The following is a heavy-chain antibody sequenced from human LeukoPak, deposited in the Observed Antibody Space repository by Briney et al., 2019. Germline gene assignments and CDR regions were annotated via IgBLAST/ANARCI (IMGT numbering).Heavy chain of an antibody. V-gene: IGHV3-30*09. CDR2: ISFDESNK. CDR3: ARDRALRSDRGSFDS. J-gene: IGHJ4*02. D-gene: IGHD3-10*01. Sequence: GGSLRLSCAASGFTFGTYSMHWVRRAPGKGLEWVALISFDESNKYYADSAKGRFGISRDNFRNTVYLQMNSLSIEDTAVYYCARDRALRSDRGSFDSWGQGTLVTVSS. CDR1: GFTFGTYS.